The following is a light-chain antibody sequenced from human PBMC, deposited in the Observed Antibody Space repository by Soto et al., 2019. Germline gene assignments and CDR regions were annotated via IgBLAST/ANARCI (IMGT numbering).Light chain of an antibody. CDR2: DAS. Sequence: EIVLTQSPGTVSLSPGERATLSCRASQSVSNSYLAWYQQKPGQAPRLLIYDASSRATGIPDRFSGSGSGTDFNSSISGLEPEDVAVYYCQQYGSSVLTFGGGTKVEIK. V-gene: IGKV3-20*01. CDR1: QSVSNSY. CDR3: QQYGSSVLT. J-gene: IGKJ4*01.